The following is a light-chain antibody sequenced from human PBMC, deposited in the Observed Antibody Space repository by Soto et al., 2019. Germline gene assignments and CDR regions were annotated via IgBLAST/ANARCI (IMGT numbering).Light chain of an antibody. CDR2: EVT. CDR1: SSDVGSHNF. Sequence: QSALTQPASVSGSPGQSITISCTGTSSDVGSHNFVSWYQQRPGKAPKLMIFEVTKRPSGVSSRFSASKSGNTASLTISGLQIEDEADYYCSSYRDYNKFVFGEGTKLTVL. V-gene: IGLV2-23*02. J-gene: IGLJ2*01. CDR3: SSYRDYNKFV.